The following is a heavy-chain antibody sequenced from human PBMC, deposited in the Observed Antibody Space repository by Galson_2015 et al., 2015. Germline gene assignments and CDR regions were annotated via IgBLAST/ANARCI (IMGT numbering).Heavy chain of an antibody. Sequence: SLRLSCAASGFTFSNYWMSWVRQAPGKGLEWVANIKEDGSEKYYVDSVKGRFTISRDNAKNSLFLQMNSLRAEDTAVYYCARDWNRYCYRTSCYSGYYFYGMDVWGQGTTVTVSS. CDR3: ARDWNRYCYRTSCYSGYYFYGMDV. D-gene: IGHD2-2*01. CDR2: IKEDGSEK. CDR1: GFTFSNYW. J-gene: IGHJ6*02. V-gene: IGHV3-7*03.